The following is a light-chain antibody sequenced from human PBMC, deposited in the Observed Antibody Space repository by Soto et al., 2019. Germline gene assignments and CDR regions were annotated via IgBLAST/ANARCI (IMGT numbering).Light chain of an antibody. V-gene: IGKV1-12*01. CDR3: QRADNFPLT. J-gene: IGKJ4*01. Sequence: IQMPQSPSSLSASVGDRVTITCRASQDISTSLAWYQQKPGTAPKLLIYGASSLQSGVSSRFSGSGSGTDFTLTIRNLQPEDFATYYCQRADNFPLTFGGGTKVETK. CDR1: QDISTS. CDR2: GAS.